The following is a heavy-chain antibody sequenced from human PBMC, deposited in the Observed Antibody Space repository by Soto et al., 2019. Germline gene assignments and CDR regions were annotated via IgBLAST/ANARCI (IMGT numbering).Heavy chain of an antibody. CDR3: TDSYYGYHCYFDY. J-gene: IGHJ4*02. CDR2: IFWDDNK. D-gene: IGHD3-10*01. Sequence: QITLKESGPTLVKPTQTLTLTCTLSGFSPTDSGVGVGWMRQPPGKALEWLALIFWDDNKHYNPSMKSRLAITKDTSKNQVVLTLTCMDPVDTGTYFCTDSYYGYHCYFDYWGQGTLVTVTS. V-gene: IGHV2-5*02. CDR1: GFSPTDSGVG.